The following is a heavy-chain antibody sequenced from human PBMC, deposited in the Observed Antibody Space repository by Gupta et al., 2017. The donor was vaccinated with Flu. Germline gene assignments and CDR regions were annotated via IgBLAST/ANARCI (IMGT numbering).Heavy chain of an antibody. V-gene: IGHV4-34*01. CDR3: TRLGGFTVGYNWFDP. Sequence: QVQLQQWGAGLLKPSETLSLTCAVYNASLSGSYWSWIRQAPGKGPEWIGEIDHSGGTNYNPSLKSRVTMSVDTSKNQFSLNLYSVTAADTAIYYCTRLGGFTVGYNWFDPWAREPWSPSPQ. CDR1: NASLSGSY. J-gene: IGHJ5*02. D-gene: IGHD4-11*01. CDR2: IDHSGGT.